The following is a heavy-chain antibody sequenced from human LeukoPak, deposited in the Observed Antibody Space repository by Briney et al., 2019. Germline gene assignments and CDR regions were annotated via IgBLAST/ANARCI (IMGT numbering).Heavy chain of an antibody. Sequence: PSETLSLTCTVSGGSISYYYWGWIRQPPGKGLEWIGSIYYSGSTYYNPSLNSRVTISVDTSKNQFSLKLSSVTAADTAVYYCARLGWWDSWGQGTLVTVSS. J-gene: IGHJ4*02. CDR1: GGSISYYY. V-gene: IGHV4-39*01. CDR3: ARLGWWDS. CDR2: IYYSGST. D-gene: IGHD2-15*01.